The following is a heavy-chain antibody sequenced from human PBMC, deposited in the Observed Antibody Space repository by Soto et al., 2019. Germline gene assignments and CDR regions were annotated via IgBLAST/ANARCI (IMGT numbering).Heavy chain of an antibody. CDR3: VRDHIGVGIDY. D-gene: IGHD2-21*01. V-gene: IGHV1-2*04. CDR1: GYTFTGYY. J-gene: IGHJ4*02. Sequence: GASVKVSCKASGYTFTGYYLHWVRQAPGQGLEWMGWINPNSGGTNYAQKFQGWVTMTKNTLYLQMNSLRAEDTAVYYCVRDHIGVGIDYWCLGTLVTVSS. CDR2: INPNSGGT.